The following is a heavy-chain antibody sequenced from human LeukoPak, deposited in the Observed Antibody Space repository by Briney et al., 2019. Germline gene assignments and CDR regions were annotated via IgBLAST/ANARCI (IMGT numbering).Heavy chain of an antibody. V-gene: IGHV3-30-3*01. D-gene: IGHD2-8*01. CDR3: AREGVDY. Sequence: PGRSLRLSCAASGFTFSSYAMHWVRQAPGKGLEWVAVISYDGSNKYYADSVKGRFTIPRDNSKNTLYLQMNSLRAEDTAVYYCAREGVDYWGQGTLVTVSS. CDR2: ISYDGSNK. CDR1: GFTFSSYA. J-gene: IGHJ4*02.